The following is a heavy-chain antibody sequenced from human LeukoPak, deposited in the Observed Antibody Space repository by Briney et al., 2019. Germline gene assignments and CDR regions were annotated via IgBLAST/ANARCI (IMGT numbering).Heavy chain of an antibody. J-gene: IGHJ4*02. CDR3: AREGSGWSYFDY. CDR2: IYYSGST. V-gene: IGHV4-61*01. CDR1: GVSVSSGSYY. D-gene: IGHD6-19*01. Sequence: SETLSLTCTVSGVSVSSGSYYWSWIRQPPGKGLEWIGYIYYSGSTNYNPSLKSRVTISVDTSKNQFSLKLSSVTAADTAVYYCAREGSGWSYFDYWGQGTLVTVSS.